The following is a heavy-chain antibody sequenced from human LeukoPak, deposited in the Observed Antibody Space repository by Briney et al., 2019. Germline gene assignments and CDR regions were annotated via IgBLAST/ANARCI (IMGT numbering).Heavy chain of an antibody. CDR2: IIPIFGTA. CDR1: GGTFSSYA. Sequence: GASVKVSCKASGGTFSSYAISWVRQAPGQGLEWMGGIIPIFGTANYAQKFQGRVTITADESTSTAYMELSSLRSEDTAVYYCARDRGPPDAFDIWGQGTMVTVSS. CDR3: ARDRGPPDAFDI. V-gene: IGHV1-69*13. J-gene: IGHJ3*02. D-gene: IGHD3-10*01.